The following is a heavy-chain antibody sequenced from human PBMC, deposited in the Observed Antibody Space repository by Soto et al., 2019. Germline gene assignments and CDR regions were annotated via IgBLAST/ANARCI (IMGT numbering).Heavy chain of an antibody. CDR3: ARARYYYDSSGPRSDAFDI. D-gene: IGHD3-22*01. CDR2: ISSSYT. J-gene: IGHJ3*02. V-gene: IGHV3-11*06. Sequence: GGSLRLSCAASGFTFSDYYMSWIRQAPGKGLEWVSYISSSYTNYADSVKGRFTISRDNAKNSLYLQMNSLRAEDTAVYYCARARYYYDSSGPRSDAFDIWGQGTMVTVSS. CDR1: GFTFSDYY.